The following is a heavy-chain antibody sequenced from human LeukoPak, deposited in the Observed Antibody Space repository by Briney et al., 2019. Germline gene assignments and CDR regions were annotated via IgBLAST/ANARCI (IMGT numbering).Heavy chain of an antibody. CDR3: ARGDCSSTSCSGPDAFDI. CDR1: GFTFSSYS. V-gene: IGHV3-48*01. CDR2: ISSSSSTI. J-gene: IGHJ3*02. D-gene: IGHD2-2*01. Sequence: GGSLRLSRAASGFTFSSYSMNWVRQAPGKGLEWVSYISSSSSTIYYADSVKGRFTISRDNAKNSLYLQMNSLRAEDTAVYYCARGDCSSTSCSGPDAFDIWGQGTMVTVSS.